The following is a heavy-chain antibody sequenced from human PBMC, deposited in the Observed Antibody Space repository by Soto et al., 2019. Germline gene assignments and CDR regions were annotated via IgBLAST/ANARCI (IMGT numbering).Heavy chain of an antibody. J-gene: IGHJ4*02. D-gene: IGHD1-26*01. V-gene: IGHV3-30*02. Sequence: GGSLRLSCAASGFTFSDYGMHWVRQPPGKGLEWLASIWDDGDKKIYGDSVKGRFTAARDNSKGKLYLEMDSLRAEDTAVYYCTTWRSRFNFAYWGQGALVTVPQ. CDR2: IWDDGDKK. CDR1: GFTFSDYG. CDR3: TTWRSRFNFAY.